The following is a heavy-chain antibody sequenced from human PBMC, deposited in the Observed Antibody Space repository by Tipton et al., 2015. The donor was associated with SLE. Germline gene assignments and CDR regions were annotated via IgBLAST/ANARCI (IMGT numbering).Heavy chain of an antibody. CDR1: GFTFSSYG. V-gene: IGHV3-30*03. D-gene: IGHD1-26*01. CDR3: ARERWGLNAFDI. J-gene: IGHJ3*02. CDR2: ISYDGSNK. Sequence: QLVQSGGGVVQPGRSLRLSCAASGFTFSSYGMHWVRQAPGKGLEWVAVISYDGSNKYYADSVKGRFTISRDNSKNTLYLQMNSLRAEDTAVYYCARERWGLNAFDIWGQGTMVTVSS.